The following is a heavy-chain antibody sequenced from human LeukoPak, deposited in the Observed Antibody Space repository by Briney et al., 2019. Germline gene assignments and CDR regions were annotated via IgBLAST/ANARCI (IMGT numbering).Heavy chain of an antibody. Sequence: RGESLKISCKGSGYRFTNYWIGWVRQMPGKGLEWMGMIYPGDSDIRYSPSFPGQVTISADKSISTAYLQWSSLKASDTAMYYCAGRGDKAMEPTVDNWGQGTLVTVSS. J-gene: IGHJ4*02. V-gene: IGHV5-51*01. CDR2: IYPGDSDI. CDR3: AGRGDKAMEPTVDN. CDR1: GYRFTNYW. D-gene: IGHD5-18*01.